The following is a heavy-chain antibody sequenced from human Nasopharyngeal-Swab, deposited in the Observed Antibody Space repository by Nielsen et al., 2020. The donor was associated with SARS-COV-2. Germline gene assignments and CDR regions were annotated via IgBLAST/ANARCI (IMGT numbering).Heavy chain of an antibody. CDR1: GGSMSSSGYH. J-gene: IGHJ5*02. CDR2: IHYGGGT. D-gene: IGHD2/OR15-2a*01. CDR3: VRREYSNRLDP. V-gene: IGHV4-39*01. Sequence: GSLRLSCTVAGGSMSSSGYHWGWIRQPPGKGLEWIGSIHYGGGTYYNPSLSRRVTLAVDASPNQFSLTVTSVTAADTALYYCVRREYSNRLDPWGQGTLVTVSS.